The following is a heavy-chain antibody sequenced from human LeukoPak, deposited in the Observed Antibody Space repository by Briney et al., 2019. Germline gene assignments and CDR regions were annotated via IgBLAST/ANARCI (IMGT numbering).Heavy chain of an antibody. CDR3: ARNGRVRRVVKDLFEY. V-gene: IGHV1-18*01. J-gene: IGHJ4*02. CDR1: GYTFTDYD. D-gene: IGHD3-10*01. CDR2: VNPNNGNT. Sequence: EASVRVSCKTSGYTFTDYDITWVRQAPGQGLEWMGRVNPNNGNTYYSQRFQDRVTITKDTSTGTAYMDLRNLRTDDTAMYYCARNGRVRRVVKDLFEYWGQGTLVAVSS.